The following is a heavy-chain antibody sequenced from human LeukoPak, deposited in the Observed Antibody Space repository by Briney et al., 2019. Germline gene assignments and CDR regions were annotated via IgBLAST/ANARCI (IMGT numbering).Heavy chain of an antibody. Sequence: PGGSLRLSCAASGFTFSNYGMSWVRQAPGKGLEWVSAITATSSSTHDAASVQGRFTNSRDNSKNTLYLQMNSLRPEDTAIYYCAKLFESGTYNNFFHYCGPGTLVTVSS. CDR3: AKLFESGTYNNFFHY. V-gene: IGHV3-23*01. CDR2: ITATSSST. CDR1: GFTFSNYG. D-gene: IGHD3-10*01. J-gene: IGHJ4*02.